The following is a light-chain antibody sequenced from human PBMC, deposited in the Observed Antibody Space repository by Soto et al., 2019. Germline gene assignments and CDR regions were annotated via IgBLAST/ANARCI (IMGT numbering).Light chain of an antibody. Sequence: AIRMTQSPSSFSASTGDRVTITCRASRGISSYLAWYQQKPEKAPKLLIYAASTLQSGVPSRFSGSGPGTDFTLTISCLQSEDFATYYCQQYYSYPPTFGQGTKVEIK. V-gene: IGKV1-8*01. CDR2: AAS. CDR3: QQYYSYPPT. J-gene: IGKJ1*01. CDR1: RGISSY.